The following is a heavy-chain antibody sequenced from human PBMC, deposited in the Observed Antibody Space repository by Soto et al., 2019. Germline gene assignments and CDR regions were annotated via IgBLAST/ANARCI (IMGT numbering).Heavy chain of an antibody. V-gene: IGHV1-18*01. CDR3: ATVHNTSRSFDY. Sequence: ASVKVSCKASGYTFTASGISWVRQAPGQGLEWMGWTSIYNGHTEYSPKFLGRVVMTTDTSADTAYLELRSLRPDDAAVYYCATVHNTSRSFDYWGQGTLVTVSS. D-gene: IGHD1-20*01. CDR2: TSIYNGHT. J-gene: IGHJ4*02. CDR1: GYTFTASG.